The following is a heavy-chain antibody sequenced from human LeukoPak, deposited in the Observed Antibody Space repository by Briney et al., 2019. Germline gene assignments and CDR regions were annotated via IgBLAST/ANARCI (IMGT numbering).Heavy chain of an antibody. Sequence: GGSLRLSCAASGFTFSNYAMTWVRQAPGKGLEWVSDINYSGGSTYYADSVKGRFTISRDNSKNTPYLQMNSLRADDTAVYYCAKVRPGFDPWGQGTLVTVSS. J-gene: IGHJ5*02. CDR3: AKVRPGFDP. CDR2: INYSGGST. V-gene: IGHV3-23*01. CDR1: GFTFSNYA.